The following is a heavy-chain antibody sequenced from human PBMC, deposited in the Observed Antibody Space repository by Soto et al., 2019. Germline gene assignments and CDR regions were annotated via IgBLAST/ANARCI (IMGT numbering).Heavy chain of an antibody. V-gene: IGHV4-34*01. D-gene: IGHD3-10*01. Sequence: QVQLQQWGAGLLKPSETLSLTCAVYGGSFSGYYWSWIRQPPGKGLEWIGEINHSGSTNYNPSLKSRVTISVDTFKNQFSLKLSSVTAADTAVYYCARAYGSGSSIAREFDYWGQGTLVTVSS. CDR1: GGSFSGYY. J-gene: IGHJ4*02. CDR3: ARAYGSGSSIAREFDY. CDR2: INHSGST.